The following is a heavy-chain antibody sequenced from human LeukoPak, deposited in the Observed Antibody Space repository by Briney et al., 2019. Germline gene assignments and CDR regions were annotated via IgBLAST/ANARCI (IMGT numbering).Heavy chain of an antibody. CDR3: ARSQTGGTFDF. D-gene: IGHD1/OR15-1a*01. CDR1: GDSVSSKSAA. Sequence: SQTLSLTCAISGDSVSSKSAAWNWFRQSPSRGLEWLGRTYYRSKWSSGYAESVKSRLTISPDTSKNQFSLQLRSVTPDDTAVYYCARSQTGGTFDFWGQGALVTVSS. V-gene: IGHV6-1*01. J-gene: IGHJ4*02. CDR2: TYYRSKWSS.